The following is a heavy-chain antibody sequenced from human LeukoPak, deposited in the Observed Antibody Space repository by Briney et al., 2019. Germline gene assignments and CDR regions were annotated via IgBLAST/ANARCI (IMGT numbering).Heavy chain of an antibody. Sequence: ASVKVSCKASGYTFTSYGVSWVRQAPGQGLEWMGWISGYNGNTKYAQKVQGRVTMTTDTSTGTAYMELRSLRSDDTAVYYCARGYSYGSDYCYGMDVWGQGTTVTVSS. J-gene: IGHJ6*02. D-gene: IGHD5-18*01. CDR1: GYTFTSYG. V-gene: IGHV1-18*01. CDR2: ISGYNGNT. CDR3: ARGYSYGSDYCYGMDV.